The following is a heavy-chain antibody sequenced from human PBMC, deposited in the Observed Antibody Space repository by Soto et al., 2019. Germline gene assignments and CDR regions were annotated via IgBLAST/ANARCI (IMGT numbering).Heavy chain of an antibody. Sequence: SVRVSCTASGYTFTGYDMHWGRQAPGQELEWLGWINPTSGGTNYAQKFQGWVTMTRDTSISTDYMELSRLRSDDTAVYYCARASIAVAGYYFDYWGQGTLVTVSS. CDR2: INPTSGGT. D-gene: IGHD6-19*01. CDR3: ARASIAVAGYYFDY. CDR1: GYTFTGYD. J-gene: IGHJ4*02. V-gene: IGHV1-2*04.